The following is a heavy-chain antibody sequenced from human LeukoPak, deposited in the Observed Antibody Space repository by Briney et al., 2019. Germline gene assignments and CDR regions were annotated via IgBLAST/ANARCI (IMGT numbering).Heavy chain of an antibody. CDR2: FDPEDGET. V-gene: IGHV1-24*01. CDR1: GYTLTELS. CDR3: ATDLLSSGYSDY. D-gene: IGHD3-22*01. J-gene: IGHJ4*02. Sequence: GASVKVSCKVSGYTLTELSMHWVRQAPGKGLEWMGGFDPEDGETIYAQKFQGRVTMTEDTSTDTAYMELSSLRSEDTAVYYCATDLLSSGYSDYWGQGTLVTVSS.